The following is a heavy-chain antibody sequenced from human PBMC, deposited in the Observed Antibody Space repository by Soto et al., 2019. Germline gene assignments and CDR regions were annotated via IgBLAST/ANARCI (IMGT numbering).Heavy chain of an antibody. J-gene: IGHJ4*02. CDR3: ARDNDVLTGYPDY. CDR1: GYTFTSYG. D-gene: IGHD3-9*01. Sequence: ASVKVSCKASGYTFTSYGISWVRQAPGQGLEWMGWISGYSDDTKYGQRVQGRVTMTTDTSTSTAYMELRSLRSDDTAVYCCARDNDVLTGYPDYWGQGPLVTVSS. CDR2: ISGYSDDT. V-gene: IGHV1-18*04.